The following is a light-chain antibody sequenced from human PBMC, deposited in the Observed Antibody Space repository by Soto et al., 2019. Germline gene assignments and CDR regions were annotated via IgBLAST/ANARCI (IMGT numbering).Light chain of an antibody. Sequence: EIVLTQSPGTVCLSPGERATLSCRASQTVSSRYLAWYQQKPGQAPRLLIYGASSRAPGIPERFSGSGAGIDFSIIISRLEPEDVAVYYCQHYGSSPWTFGQGTKVEF. V-gene: IGKV3-20*01. CDR3: QHYGSSPWT. CDR2: GAS. J-gene: IGKJ1*01. CDR1: QTVSSRY.